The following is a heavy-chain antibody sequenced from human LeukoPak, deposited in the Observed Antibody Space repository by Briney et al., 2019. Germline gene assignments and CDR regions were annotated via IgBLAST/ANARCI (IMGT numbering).Heavy chain of an antibody. Sequence: PGGSLRLSCATSGFTFSRYAMSWVRQAPGKGLEWVSSISSSSSYIYYADSVKGRFTISRDNAKNSLYLQMNSLRAEDTAVYYCARDLFDGDYIRFFDYWGQGTLVTVSS. CDR1: GFTFSRYA. V-gene: IGHV3-21*01. D-gene: IGHD4-17*01. CDR3: ARDLFDGDYIRFFDY. J-gene: IGHJ4*02. CDR2: ISSSSSYI.